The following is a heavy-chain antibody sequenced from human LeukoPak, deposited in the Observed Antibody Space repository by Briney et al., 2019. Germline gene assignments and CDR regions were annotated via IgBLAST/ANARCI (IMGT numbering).Heavy chain of an antibody. V-gene: IGHV3-9*01. CDR1: GFTFDDYA. J-gene: IGHJ4*02. Sequence: PGRSLRLSCAASGFTFDDYAMHWVRQAPGKGLEWVSGISWNSGSIGYADSVKGRFTISRDNAKNSLYLQMNSLRAEDTALYYCAKDWAFGGDDYGDYGMGYWGQGTLVTVSS. CDR3: AKDWAFGGDDYGDYGMGY. CDR2: ISWNSGSI. D-gene: IGHD4-17*01.